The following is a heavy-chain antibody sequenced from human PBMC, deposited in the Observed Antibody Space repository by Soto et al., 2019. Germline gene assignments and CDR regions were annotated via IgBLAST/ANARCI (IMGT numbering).Heavy chain of an antibody. D-gene: IGHD3-10*01. CDR3: ARGESRDY. V-gene: IGHV4-34*01. CDR1: GGSFSCYY. Sequence: SETLSLTCAVYGGSFSCYYWSWIRQPPGKGLEWIGEINHSGSTNYNPSLKSRVTISVDTSKNQFSLKLSSVTAADTAVYYCARGESRDYWGQGTLVTVSS. J-gene: IGHJ4*02. CDR2: INHSGST.